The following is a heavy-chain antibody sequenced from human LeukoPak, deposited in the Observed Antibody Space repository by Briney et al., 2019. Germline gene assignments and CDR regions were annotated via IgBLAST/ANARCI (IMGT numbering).Heavy chain of an antibody. D-gene: IGHD1-20*01. Sequence: GGSLRLSCAASGFRFSDYGMHWVRQAPGKGLEWVAVIWYDRGKKFYADSVEGRFTISSDNSKNTLFLQMNSLRDEDTAGYYCAKGDNYKPLYFDNWGQGSLVTVSA. CDR3: AKGDNYKPLYFDN. CDR1: GFRFSDYG. CDR2: IWYDRGKK. J-gene: IGHJ4*02. V-gene: IGHV3-33*06.